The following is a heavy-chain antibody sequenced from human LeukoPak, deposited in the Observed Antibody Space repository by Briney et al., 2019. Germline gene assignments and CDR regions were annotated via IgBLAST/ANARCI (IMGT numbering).Heavy chain of an antibody. Sequence: PGGSLRLSCAASGFTFSSYAMSWVRQAPGKGLEWVSAISGSGGSTYYADSVKGRFTISRDNSKNTLYLQMNSLRAEDTAVYYCAKDKGYSYGLVYYYGMDVWGQGTTVTVSS. D-gene: IGHD5-18*01. CDR1: GFTFSSYA. V-gene: IGHV3-23*01. J-gene: IGHJ6*02. CDR3: AKDKGYSYGLVYYYGMDV. CDR2: ISGSGGST.